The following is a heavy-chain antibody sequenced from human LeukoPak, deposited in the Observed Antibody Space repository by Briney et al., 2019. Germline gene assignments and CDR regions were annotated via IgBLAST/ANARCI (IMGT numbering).Heavy chain of an antibody. CDR3: AAATDRSGYLLTR. V-gene: IGHV1-58*01. CDR2: IVVGSGNT. Sequence: ASVKVSCKASGFTFTSSAAQWVRQARGQRLEWIGWIVVGSGNTNYAQKFQERVTITRDMSTSTAYMELSSLRSEDTAVYYCAAATDRSGYLLTRWGQGTLVTVSS. D-gene: IGHD3-22*01. CDR1: GFTFTSSA. J-gene: IGHJ4*02.